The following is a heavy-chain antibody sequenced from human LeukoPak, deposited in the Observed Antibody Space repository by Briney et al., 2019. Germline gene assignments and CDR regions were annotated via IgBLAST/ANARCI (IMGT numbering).Heavy chain of an antibody. V-gene: IGHV3-23*01. J-gene: IGHJ4*02. Sequence: PGGSLRLSCAASGFTFSSYAMSWVRQAPGKGLEWVSAISGSGGSTYYADSVKGRFTISRDNSKNTLYLQMNSLRAEDTAVYYCAKVLTLGGSGSYYVWGQGTLVTVSS. CDR3: AKVLTLGGSGSYYV. CDR2: ISGSGGST. D-gene: IGHD3-10*01. CDR1: GFTFSSYA.